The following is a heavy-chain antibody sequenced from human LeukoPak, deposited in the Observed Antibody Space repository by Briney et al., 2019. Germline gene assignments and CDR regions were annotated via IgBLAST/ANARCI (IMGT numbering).Heavy chain of an antibody. Sequence: GSLRLSCAASGFSVNNSYMNWVRQATGKGLEWVSLMDNFGYKHYADSVEGRVTISRDSSRNTVYLQLNSLRAEDTAVYYCAGGSYYGSGSRPGYIEYWGQGTLVTVSS. CDR1: GFSVNNSY. CDR3: AGGSYYGSGSRPGYIEY. D-gene: IGHD3-10*01. CDR2: MDNFGYK. V-gene: IGHV3-53*01. J-gene: IGHJ4*02.